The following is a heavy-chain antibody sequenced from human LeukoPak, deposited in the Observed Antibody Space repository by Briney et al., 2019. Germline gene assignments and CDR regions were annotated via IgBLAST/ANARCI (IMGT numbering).Heavy chain of an antibody. CDR1: GGSISRYY. J-gene: IGHJ4*02. Sequence: SETLSLTCTVSGGSISRYYWSWIRQPPGKGLEWIGYIYYSGSTNYNPSLKSRVTISVDTSKNQFSLKLSSVTAADTAVYYCARRRGGSGSSRPRTFDYWGQGTLVTVSS. V-gene: IGHV4-59*01. D-gene: IGHD3-10*01. CDR2: IYYSGST. CDR3: ARRRGGSGSSRPRTFDY.